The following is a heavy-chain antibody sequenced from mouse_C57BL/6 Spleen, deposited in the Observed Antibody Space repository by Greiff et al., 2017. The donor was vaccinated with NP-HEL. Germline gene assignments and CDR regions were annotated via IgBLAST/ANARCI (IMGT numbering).Heavy chain of an antibody. CDR2: IYPGSGST. J-gene: IGHJ4*01. V-gene: IGHV1-55*01. CDR1: GYTFTSYW. CDR3: AKERGGNRYAMDY. D-gene: IGHD1-1*02. Sequence: QVQLQQPGAELVKPGASVKMSCKASGYTFTSYWITWVKQRPGQGLEWIGDIYPGSGSTNYNEKFKSKATLTVDTSSSTAYMQLSSLTSEDSAVYYCAKERGGNRYAMDYWGQGTSVTVSS.